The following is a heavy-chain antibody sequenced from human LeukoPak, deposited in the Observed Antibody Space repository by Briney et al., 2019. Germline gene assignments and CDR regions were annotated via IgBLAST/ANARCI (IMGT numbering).Heavy chain of an antibody. D-gene: IGHD6-19*01. V-gene: IGHV1-69*04. J-gene: IGHJ1*01. Sequence: GSSVTVSCKASGGTFSSYAISWVRQAPGQGLEWIGRIIPILGIANYAQKFQGRVTSTADKSTSTAYMELSSLRSEDTAVYYCASIAVAGTLYFQHWGQGTLVTVSS. CDR2: IIPILGIA. CDR1: GGTFSSYA. CDR3: ASIAVAGTLYFQH.